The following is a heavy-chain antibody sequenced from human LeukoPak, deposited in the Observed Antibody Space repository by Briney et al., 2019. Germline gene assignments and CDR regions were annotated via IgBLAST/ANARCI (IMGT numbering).Heavy chain of an antibody. D-gene: IGHD6-6*01. CDR1: GITFSNYN. J-gene: IGHJ6*04. CDR3: ARDLGPHSSSPNSGAFDI. V-gene: IGHV3-21*01. CDR2: ITSSSSYT. Sequence: PGGSLRLSCAAPGITFSNYNMNWVRQAPGKGLEWISAITSSSSYTFYADSVKGRFTISRDNAQNSLYLQMNSLRAEDTAVYYCARDLGPHSSSPNSGAFDIWGKGTTVTISS.